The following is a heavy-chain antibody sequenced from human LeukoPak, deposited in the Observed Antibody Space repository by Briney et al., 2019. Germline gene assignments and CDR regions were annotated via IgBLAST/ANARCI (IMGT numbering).Heavy chain of an antibody. D-gene: IGHD3-16*01. Sequence: ASVKVSCKASGGTFSSYAISWVRQAPGQGLEWMGRIIPILGIANYAQKFQGRGTITADKSTSTAYMELSSLRSEDTAVYYCARDHEGGWFDPWGQGTLVIVSS. CDR1: GGTFSSYA. J-gene: IGHJ5*02. CDR3: ARDHEGGWFDP. CDR2: IIPILGIA. V-gene: IGHV1-69*04.